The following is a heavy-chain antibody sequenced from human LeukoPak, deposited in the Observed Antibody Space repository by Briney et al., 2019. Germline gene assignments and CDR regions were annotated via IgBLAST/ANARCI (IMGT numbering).Heavy chain of an antibody. CDR1: GFTFSNYW. D-gene: IGHD5-12*01. V-gene: IGHV3-74*01. Sequence: GGSLRLSCAASGFTFSNYWMHWVRQAPGKGLVWVSRIDSDGSSTNYADSVKGRFTISRDNAKNTLYLQMDSLRDEDTAVYYCARGVATIMSWGQGTLVTVSS. J-gene: IGHJ4*02. CDR3: ARGVATIMS. CDR2: IDSDGSST.